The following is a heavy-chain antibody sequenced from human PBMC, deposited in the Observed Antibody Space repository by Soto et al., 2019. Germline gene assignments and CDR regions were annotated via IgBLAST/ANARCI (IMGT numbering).Heavy chain of an antibody. CDR2: IYYSGST. V-gene: IGHV4-30-4*01. D-gene: IGHD2-21*01. CDR3: ARTHIVVDWAFDI. J-gene: IGHJ3*02. CDR1: GCSISSGDYY. Sequence: PSETLSLTCTVSGCSISSGDYYWSWIRQPPGKGLEWIGYIYYSGSTYYNPSLKSRVTISVDTSKNQFSLKLSSVTAAETAVYYCARTHIVVDWAFDIWGQGTMVTVSS.